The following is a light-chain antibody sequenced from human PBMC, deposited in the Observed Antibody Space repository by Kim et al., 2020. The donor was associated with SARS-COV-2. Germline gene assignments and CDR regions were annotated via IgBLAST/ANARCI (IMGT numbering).Light chain of an antibody. CDR2: KDS. CDR1: ALPKQY. J-gene: IGLJ2*01. V-gene: IGLV3-25*03. Sequence: PGQTARITCSGEALPKQYAYWYQQKPGQAPVLVIYKDSERPSGIPERFSGSSSGTTVTLTISGVQAEDEADYYCQSADSSGTYVVFGGGTQLTVL. CDR3: QSADSSGTYVV.